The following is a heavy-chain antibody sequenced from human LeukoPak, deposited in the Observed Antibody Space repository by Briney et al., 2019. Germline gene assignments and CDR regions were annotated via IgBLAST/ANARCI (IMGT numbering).Heavy chain of an antibody. Sequence: PSETLSLTCALYGGSFSGYYWSWIRQPPGKGLEWIGEINHSGSTNYNPSLKSRVTISVDTSKNQFSLKPSSVTAADTAVYYCARSGRKYGSGSYFVYWGQGTLVTVSS. J-gene: IGHJ4*02. V-gene: IGHV4-34*01. CDR2: INHSGST. CDR3: ARSGRKYGSGSYFVY. CDR1: GGSFSGYY. D-gene: IGHD3-10*01.